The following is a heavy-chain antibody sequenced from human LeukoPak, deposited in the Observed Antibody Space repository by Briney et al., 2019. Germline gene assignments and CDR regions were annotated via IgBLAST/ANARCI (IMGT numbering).Heavy chain of an antibody. V-gene: IGHV1-8*03. D-gene: IGHD3-16*02. Sequence: GASVKVSCKASRYTFTSYDINWVRQDTGQGLEWMGWMNPNSGNTGYAQKFQGRVTITRNTSISTAYMELSSLRSEDTAVYYCARGKITFGGVIVDYYYYYMDVWGKGTTVTVSS. CDR3: ARGKITFGGVIVDYYYYYMDV. J-gene: IGHJ6*03. CDR1: RYTFTSYD. CDR2: MNPNSGNT.